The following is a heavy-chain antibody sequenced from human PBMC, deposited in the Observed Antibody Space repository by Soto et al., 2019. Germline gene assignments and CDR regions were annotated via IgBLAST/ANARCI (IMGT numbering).Heavy chain of an antibody. CDR1: GGSISSGNYY. D-gene: IGHD3-22*01. J-gene: IGHJ4*02. CDR2: FYYSGNT. CDR3: ARVPYYDSSGYFGYFDY. Sequence: PTCTFSGGSISSGNYYWSWIRQPPGKGLEWIGYFYYSGNTYYNPSLKSRVTISVDTSKNQFSLKLSSVTAADSAVYYCARVPYYDSSGYFGYFDYWGQGTLVTVSS. V-gene: IGHV4-30-4*01.